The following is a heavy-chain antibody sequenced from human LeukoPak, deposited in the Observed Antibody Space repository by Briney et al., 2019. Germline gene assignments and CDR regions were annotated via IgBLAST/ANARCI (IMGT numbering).Heavy chain of an antibody. D-gene: IGHD2-15*01. Sequence: PSETLSLTCTVFGGSISSSSYYWGWIRQPPGKGLEWIGSIYYSGSTYYNPSLKSRVTISVDTSKNQFSLKLSSVTAADTAVYYCARDRYCSGGSCPNYYYYGMDVWGQGTTVTVSS. V-gene: IGHV4-39*07. J-gene: IGHJ6*02. CDR2: IYYSGST. CDR3: ARDRYCSGGSCPNYYYYGMDV. CDR1: GGSISSSSYY.